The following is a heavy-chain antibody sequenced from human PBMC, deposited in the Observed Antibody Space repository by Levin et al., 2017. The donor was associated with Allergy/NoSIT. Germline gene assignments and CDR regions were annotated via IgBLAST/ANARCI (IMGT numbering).Heavy chain of an antibody. Sequence: GESLKISCKASGYTFTSYAMNWVRQAPGQGLEWMGWINTNTGNPTYAQGFTGRFVFSLDTSVSTAYLQISSLKAEDTAVYYCARDRNQDWYNWFDPWGQGTLVTVSS. J-gene: IGHJ5*02. D-gene: IGHD3/OR15-3a*01. CDR2: INTNTGNP. CDR3: ARDRNQDWYNWFDP. V-gene: IGHV7-4-1*02. CDR1: GYTFTSYA.